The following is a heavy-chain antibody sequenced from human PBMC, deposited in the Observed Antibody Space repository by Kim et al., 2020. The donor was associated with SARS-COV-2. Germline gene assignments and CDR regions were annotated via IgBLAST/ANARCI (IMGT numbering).Heavy chain of an antibody. V-gene: IGHV3-33*06. CDR2: IWYDGSNK. CDR3: AKPTSDRAEYFQH. J-gene: IGHJ1*01. CDR1: GFTFSSYG. Sequence: GGSLRLSCAASGFTFSSYGMHWVRQAPGKGLEWVAVIWYDGSNKYYADSVKGRFTISRDNSKNTLYLQMNSLRAEDTAVYYCAKPTSDRAEYFQHWGQGTLVTVSS.